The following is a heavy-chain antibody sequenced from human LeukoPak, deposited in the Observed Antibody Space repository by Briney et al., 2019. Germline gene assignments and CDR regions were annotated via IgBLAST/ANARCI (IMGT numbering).Heavy chain of an antibody. CDR1: GATFSSYA. D-gene: IGHD2-15*01. Sequence: GGPVNPSCNASGATFSSYAISWDRHAPGQGLEWMGGIILIFGTANYAEKFQVSCHSAGHESTSTAYMQLSSLTSEDTAVYYCARPRYCSGGSCYSRPWGYWGQGT. J-gene: IGHJ4*02. V-gene: IGHV1-69*13. CDR2: IILIFGTA. CDR3: ARPRYCSGGSCYSRPWGY.